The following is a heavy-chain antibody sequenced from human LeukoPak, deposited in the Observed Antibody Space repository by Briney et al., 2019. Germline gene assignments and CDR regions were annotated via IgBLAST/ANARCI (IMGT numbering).Heavy chain of an antibody. CDR2: IYTSGST. J-gene: IGHJ6*02. V-gene: IGHV4-61*02. Sequence: SETLSLTCTVSGGSISSGSYYWSWIRQPAGKGLKWIGRIYTSGSTNYNPSLKSRVTISVDTSKNQFSLKLSSVTAADTAVYYCARDGFLSNYYYYYGMDVWGQGTTVTVSS. CDR3: ARDGFLSNYYYYYGMDV. CDR1: GGSISSGSYY. D-gene: IGHD3-3*02.